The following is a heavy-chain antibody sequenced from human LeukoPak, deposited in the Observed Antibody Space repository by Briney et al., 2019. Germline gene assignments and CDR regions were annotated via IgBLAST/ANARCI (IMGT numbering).Heavy chain of an antibody. J-gene: IGHJ4*02. CDR3: ARDQLYCGGPTCYRTGDDS. Sequence: GGSLRLSCAASGFTFSDYYMSWIRQAPGKGLEWVANMNHDGSEKYYIDSVKGRFTISRDNAKNSLYLQMNSLRAEDTAVYYCARDQLYCGGPTCYRTGDDSWGQGTLVTVSS. CDR1: GFTFSDYY. D-gene: IGHD2-2*02. V-gene: IGHV3-7*01. CDR2: MNHDGSEK.